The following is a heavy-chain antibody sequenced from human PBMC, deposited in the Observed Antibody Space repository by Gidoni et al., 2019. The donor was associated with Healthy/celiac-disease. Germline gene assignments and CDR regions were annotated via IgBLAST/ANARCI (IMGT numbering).Heavy chain of an antibody. CDR2: IYHSGST. V-gene: IGHV4-30-2*01. CDR3: ARRTVTSGYYYYYGMDV. D-gene: IGHD4-17*01. J-gene: IGHJ6*02. CDR1: GGSISRGGYS. Sequence: QLQLQESGSGLVKPSQTLSLTCAVSGGSISRGGYSWSWIRQPPGKGLEWIGYIYHSGSTYYNPSLKSRVTISVDRSKNQFSLKLSSVTAADTAVYYCARRTVTSGYYYYYGMDVWGQGTTVTVSS.